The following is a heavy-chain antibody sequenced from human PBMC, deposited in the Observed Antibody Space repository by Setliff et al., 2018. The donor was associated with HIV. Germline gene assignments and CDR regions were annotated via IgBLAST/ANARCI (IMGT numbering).Heavy chain of an antibody. Sequence: PGGSLRLSCAASGFTFDDYAMHWVRQAPGKGLEWVSGISWNSGSIGYADSVKGRFTISRDNAKNSLYLQMNSLKTEDTAVYYCAYYRDSTVHQDYWGQGTLVTVSS. J-gene: IGHJ4*02. V-gene: IGHV3-9*01. D-gene: IGHD3-16*02. CDR1: GFTFDDYA. CDR2: ISWNSGSI. CDR3: AYYRDSTVHQDY.